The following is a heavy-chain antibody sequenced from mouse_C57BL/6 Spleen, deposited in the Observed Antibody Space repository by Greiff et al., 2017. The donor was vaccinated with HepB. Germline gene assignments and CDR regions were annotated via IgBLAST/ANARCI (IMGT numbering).Heavy chain of an antibody. CDR2: INPSTGGT. CDR1: GYSFTGYY. Sequence: EVQLQQSGPELVKPGASVKISCKASGYSFTGYYMNWVKQSPEKSLEWIGEINPSTGGTTYNQKFKAKATLTVDKSTSTAYMQLKSLTSEDSAVYYCARYDYGSSHWYFDVWGTGTTVTVSS. J-gene: IGHJ1*03. V-gene: IGHV1-42*01. D-gene: IGHD1-1*01. CDR3: ARYDYGSSHWYFDV.